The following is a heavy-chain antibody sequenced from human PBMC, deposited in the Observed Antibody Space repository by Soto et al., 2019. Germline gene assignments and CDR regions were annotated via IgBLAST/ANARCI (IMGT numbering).Heavy chain of an antibody. J-gene: IGHJ4*02. CDR3: AGAIKRWEVNYYFDF. D-gene: IGHD1-26*01. V-gene: IGHV1-69*06. CDR1: GSTFNNFA. Sequence: QVVLLQSGAEVKEPGSSVRVSCQVSGSTFNNFAFSWVRQAPGHGPEWMGGIVVDSNTAEYSQRFQDRVTITADTSADTLYTELGSLTFEDTAVYYCAGAIKRWEVNYYFDFWGQGTLVTVSS. CDR2: IVVDSNTA.